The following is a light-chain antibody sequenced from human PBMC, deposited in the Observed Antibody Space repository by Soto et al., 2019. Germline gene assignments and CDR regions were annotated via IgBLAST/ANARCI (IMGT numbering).Light chain of an antibody. CDR3: QQRYNWPWT. CDR1: QSFRGL. J-gene: IGKJ1*01. V-gene: IGKV3-11*01. Sequence: EIVMTQSPATLSVSPGERATLSCRASQSFRGLLAWYQQKPGQAPRLLIYDASNRASGIPPRFSGSGSGTDFTLAISGLEPEDLAVYYCQQRYNWPWTFGQGTKVDI. CDR2: DAS.